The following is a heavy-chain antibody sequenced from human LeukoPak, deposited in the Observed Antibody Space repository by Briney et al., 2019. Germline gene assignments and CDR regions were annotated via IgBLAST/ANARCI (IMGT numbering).Heavy chain of an antibody. CDR1: GYTFASYA. V-gene: IGHV1-3*01. Sequence: GASVKVSCKASGYTFASYAMHWVRQAPGQGLEWMGWINAGNGNTKYSQKFQGRVTITRDTSASTAYMELSSLRSEDTAVYYCAREDVALRFDYWGQGTLVTAS. CDR2: INAGNGNT. J-gene: IGHJ4*02. D-gene: IGHD2-15*01. CDR3: AREDVALRFDY.